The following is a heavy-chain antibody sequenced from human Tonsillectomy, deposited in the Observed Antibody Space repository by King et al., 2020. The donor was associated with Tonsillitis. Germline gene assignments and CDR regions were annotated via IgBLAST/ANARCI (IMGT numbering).Heavy chain of an antibody. CDR1: GGSFSGYY. CDR2: INHSGST. D-gene: IGHD3-10*01. CDR3: ARGIMVRGVMYYYYYGMDV. V-gene: IGHV4-34*01. J-gene: IGHJ6*02. Sequence: VQIQQWGAGLLKPSETLSLTCAVYGGSFSGYYWSWIRQPPGKGLEWIGKINHSGSTNYNPSLKSRVTISVDTSKNQFSLKLSSVTAADTAVYYCARGIMVRGVMYYYYYGMDVWGQGTTVTVSS.